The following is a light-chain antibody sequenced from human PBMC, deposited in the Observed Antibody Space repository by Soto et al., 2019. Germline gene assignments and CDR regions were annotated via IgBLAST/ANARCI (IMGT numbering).Light chain of an antibody. Sequence: DIVMTQSPDSLAVSLGERATINCKSSQSVFYSSNNNNFLAWYQQKPGQPPKLLIYWASTRKSGVPDRFSASGSGTDFTLTISSLQAEDAAVYFCQQYYSNPPTFGGGTKVEI. J-gene: IGKJ4*01. CDR1: QSVFYSSNNNNF. CDR2: WAS. CDR3: QQYYSNPPT. V-gene: IGKV4-1*01.